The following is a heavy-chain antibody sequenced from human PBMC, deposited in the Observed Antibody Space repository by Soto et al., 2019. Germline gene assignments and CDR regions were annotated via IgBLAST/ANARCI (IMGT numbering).Heavy chain of an antibody. J-gene: IGHJ6*02. Sequence: EVQLVESGGDLVQPGRSLRLSCAASGFTFDDYAMHWVRQVPGRGLQWVSGLSWNGVTIGYAASVKGRFTVSRDNAKKYLYLQISGLRPDDTALYYCSASRAYDSSDYSGFHSGMDVWGLGNTVTVS. D-gene: IGHD3-22*01. CDR2: LSWNGVTI. V-gene: IGHV3-9*01. CDR3: SASRAYDSSDYSGFHSGMDV. CDR1: GFTFDDYA.